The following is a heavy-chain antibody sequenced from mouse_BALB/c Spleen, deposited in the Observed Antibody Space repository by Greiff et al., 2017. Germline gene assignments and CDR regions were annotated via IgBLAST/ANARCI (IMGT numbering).Heavy chain of an antibody. V-gene: IGHV1-54*01. CDR3: ARRGLGTGYCDY. D-gene: IGHD3-3*01. Sequence: QVQLKESGAELVRPGTSVKVSCKASGYAFTNYLIEWVKQRPGQGLEWIGVINPGSGGTNYNEKFKGKATLTADKSSSTAYMQLSSLTSDDSAVYFCARRGLGTGYCDYWGQGTTLTVSS. J-gene: IGHJ2*01. CDR1: GYAFTNYL. CDR2: INPGSGGT.